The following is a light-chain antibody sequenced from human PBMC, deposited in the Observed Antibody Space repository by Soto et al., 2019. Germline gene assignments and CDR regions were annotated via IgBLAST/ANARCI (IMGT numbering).Light chain of an antibody. CDR3: QQYNNWPPLT. CDR2: GAS. Sequence: EIVMTQSPATLSVSPGERATLSCRASQIVSSNLAWYQQKPCQAPRLLIYGASTRATGIPARFSGSGSGTEFTLTISSLQSEDFAVYYCQQYNNWPPLTFGGGKRREIK. CDR1: QIVSSN. J-gene: IGKJ5*01. V-gene: IGKV3-15*01.